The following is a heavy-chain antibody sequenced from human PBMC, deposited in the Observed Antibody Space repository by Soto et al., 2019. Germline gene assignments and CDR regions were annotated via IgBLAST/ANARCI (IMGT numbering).Heavy chain of an antibody. V-gene: IGHV3-74*01. Sequence: PGGSLRLSCAASGFTSSNYWMHWVRQAPGKGLVWVSRIKSDGSSTSYADSVKGRFTISRDNAKNTLDLQMHGLRAEDMAVYFCVRDPNGIIDFDFWGQGTHVTVSS. CDR2: IKSDGSST. J-gene: IGHJ4*02. D-gene: IGHD2-8*01. CDR3: VRDPNGIIDFDF. CDR1: GFTSSNYW.